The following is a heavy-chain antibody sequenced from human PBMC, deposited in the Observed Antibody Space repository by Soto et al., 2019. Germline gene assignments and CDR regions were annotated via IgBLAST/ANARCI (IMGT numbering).Heavy chain of an antibody. V-gene: IGHV3-72*01. CDR1: GLTLSDHY. CDR3: VRAPKGGTTFFDY. CDR2: SRKKANGYST. D-gene: IGHD1-1*01. J-gene: IGHJ4*02. Sequence: EVQLVESGGDLVQPGGSLRLSCAASGLTLSDHYVDWVRQAPGKGLEWFGRSRKKANGYSTEYAASVKGRFLQMNSLRTEDTAVYHCVRAPKGGTTFFDYWGQGTLVTVSA.